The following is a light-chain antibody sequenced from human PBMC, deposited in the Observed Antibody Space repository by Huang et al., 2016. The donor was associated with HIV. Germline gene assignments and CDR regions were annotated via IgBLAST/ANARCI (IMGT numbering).Light chain of an antibody. CDR2: GAS. V-gene: IGKV3-15*01. CDR3: QQYNNWPPYT. Sequence: EMVMAQSPATLSVSPGERVTLSCTASQTINSNLAWYQQKPGQAPRLLIYGASTRATGVPVRFSGSGSGTEFTLTISSLQSEDFAVYYCQQYNNWPPYTFCQGTKLETK. CDR1: QTINSN. J-gene: IGKJ2*01.